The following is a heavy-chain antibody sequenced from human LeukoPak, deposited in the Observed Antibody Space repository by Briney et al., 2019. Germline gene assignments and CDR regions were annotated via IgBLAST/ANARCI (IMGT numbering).Heavy chain of an antibody. D-gene: IGHD5-12*01. CDR3: ARAGYSGYGPSDY. V-gene: IGHV4-39*01. CDR1: GGSISSSSYY. Sequence: SETLSLTCTVSGGSISSSSYYWGWIRQPPGKGLEWIGSIYYSGSTYYNPSLKSRVTISVDTSKNQFSLKLSSVTAADTAVYYCARAGYSGYGPSDYWGQGTLVTVSS. J-gene: IGHJ4*02. CDR2: IYYSGST.